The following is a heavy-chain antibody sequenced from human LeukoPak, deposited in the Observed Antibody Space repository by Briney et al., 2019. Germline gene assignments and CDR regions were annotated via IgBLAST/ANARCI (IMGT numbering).Heavy chain of an antibody. V-gene: IGHV3-21*01. J-gene: IGHJ4*02. CDR1: GFTVSSYS. Sequence: PGGSLRLSCAASGFTVSSYSMNWVRQAPGKGLEWVSSISSSSRYIYYADSVKGRFTISRDNAKNSLYLQMNSLRAEDTAVYYCARTYSWGMPDYWGQGTLVTVSS. CDR2: ISSSSRYI. CDR3: ARTYSWGMPDY. D-gene: IGHD5-18*01.